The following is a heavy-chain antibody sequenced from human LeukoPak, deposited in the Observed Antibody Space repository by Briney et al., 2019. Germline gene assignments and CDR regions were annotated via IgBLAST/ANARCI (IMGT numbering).Heavy chain of an antibody. D-gene: IGHD2-21*01. V-gene: IGHV1-18*01. CDR1: GFAFTLYY. CDR3: ARGHTLMSLYFFAY. CDR2: VSAYNGNI. J-gene: IGHJ4*02. Sequence: ASVKVSCKASGFAFTLYYIHWLRQAPGQGLEWMGLVSAYNGNINYHQGLQGRVSMTTDTSTTTAYLELRSLRSDDTAVYYCARGHTLMSLYFFAYWGQGTLVTVSS.